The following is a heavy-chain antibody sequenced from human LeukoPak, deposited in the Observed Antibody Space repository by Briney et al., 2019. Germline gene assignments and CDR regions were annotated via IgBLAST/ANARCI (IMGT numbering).Heavy chain of an antibody. Sequence: ASETLSLTCIVSGGSITNYIYHWAWIRQPPGKGLECIGTIYYSGSTSYNPSLKSRVTISADTSKNQFSLKLSSVTAADTAVYYCARGPGYSDSSSYYFDYWGQGTLVTVS. CDR1: GGSITNYIYH. CDR2: IYYSGST. CDR3: ARGPGYSDSSSYYFDY. V-gene: IGHV4-39*01. J-gene: IGHJ4*02. D-gene: IGHD3-22*01.